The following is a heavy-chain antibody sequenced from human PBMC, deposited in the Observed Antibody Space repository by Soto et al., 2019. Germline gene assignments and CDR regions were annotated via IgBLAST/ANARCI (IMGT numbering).Heavy chain of an antibody. CDR1: GYSFTSYW. CDR2: IDPSDSYT. V-gene: IGHV5-10-1*01. Sequence: GESLKISCKGSGYSFTSYWISWVRQMPGKGLEWMGRIDPSDSYTNYSPSFQGHVTISADKSISTAYLQWSSLKASDTAMYYCATRGVTPPSAYYGMDVWGQGTTVTVSS. J-gene: IGHJ6*02. D-gene: IGHD3-10*01. CDR3: ATRGVTPPSAYYGMDV.